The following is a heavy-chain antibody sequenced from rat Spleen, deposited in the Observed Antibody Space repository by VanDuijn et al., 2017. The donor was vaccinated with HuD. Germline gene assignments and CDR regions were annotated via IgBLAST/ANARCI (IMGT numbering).Heavy chain of an antibody. D-gene: IGHD1-6*01. Sequence: EVQLVESGGGIVQPGRSMKLSCVASGLTFSNYGMAWVRQAPRKGLEWVASINYDGSSTYYRDSVKGRFTISRDNAKSTLYLQMDSLRSEDTATYYCARHGYTTDYLNWFAYWGQGTLVTVSS. CDR1: GLTFSNYG. CDR2: INYDGSST. J-gene: IGHJ3*01. CDR3: ARHGYTTDYLNWFAY. V-gene: IGHV5-29*01.